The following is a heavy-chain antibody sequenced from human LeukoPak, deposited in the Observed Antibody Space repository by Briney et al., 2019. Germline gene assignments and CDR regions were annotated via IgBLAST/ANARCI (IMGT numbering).Heavy chain of an antibody. CDR2: IKSKTDDGTV. D-gene: IGHD3-22*01. CDR1: GFTFTNAW. CDR3: TTYSSRYYHSDC. Sequence: KPGGSLRLSCSASGFTFTNAWMSWVRQAPGKGLEWVGRIKSKTDDGTVAYAASVKGRFTISRDDSRSTLFLEMNSLKTEDTAMYYCTTYSSRYYHSDCWGQGTLVTVSS. J-gene: IGHJ4*02. V-gene: IGHV3-15*01.